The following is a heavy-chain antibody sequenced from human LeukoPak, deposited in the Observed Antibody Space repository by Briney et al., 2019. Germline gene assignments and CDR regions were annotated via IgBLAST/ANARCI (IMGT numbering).Heavy chain of an antibody. CDR3: ARGRGLGYSYGYYFDY. J-gene: IGHJ4*02. CDR2: VYVTRGT. Sequence: SETLSLTCSVSGGSISSHYWSWIRQPAGKGLEWIGRVYVTRGTNYNPSLKSRVTISVDTSKNQFSLKLSSVTAADTAVYHCARGRGLGYSYGYYFDYWGQGTLVTVSS. D-gene: IGHD5-18*01. V-gene: IGHV4-4*07. CDR1: GGSISSHY.